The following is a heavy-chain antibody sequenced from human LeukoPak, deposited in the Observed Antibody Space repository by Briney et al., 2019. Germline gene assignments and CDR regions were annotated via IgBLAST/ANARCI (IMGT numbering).Heavy chain of an antibody. CDR1: GFTFGDYA. J-gene: IGHJ4*02. D-gene: IGHD3-3*01. CDR3: TRVTFRDDFWSGYQTRNFDY. V-gene: IGHV3-49*03. CDR2: IRSKAYGGTT. Sequence: PGGSLRLSCTASGFTFGDYAMSWFRPAPGKGLEWVGFIRSKAYGGTTEYAASVKGRFTISRDDSKSIAYLQMNSLKTEDTAVYYCTRVTFRDDFWSGYQTRNFDYWGQGTLVTVSS.